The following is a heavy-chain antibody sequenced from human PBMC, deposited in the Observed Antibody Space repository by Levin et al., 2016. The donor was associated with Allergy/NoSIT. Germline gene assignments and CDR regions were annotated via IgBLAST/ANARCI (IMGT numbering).Heavy chain of an antibody. CDR3: VKDDGAFDI. Sequence: GESLKISCSGSGFTFRSYAMYWVRQAPGKGPESASAISTSGANTYYADSVKGRFTISRDNSKNTLYLQVSSLRAEDTAVYYCVKDDGAFDIWGQGTMVTVSS. J-gene: IGHJ3*02. CDR1: GFTFRSYA. CDR2: ISTSGANT. V-gene: IGHV3-64D*09.